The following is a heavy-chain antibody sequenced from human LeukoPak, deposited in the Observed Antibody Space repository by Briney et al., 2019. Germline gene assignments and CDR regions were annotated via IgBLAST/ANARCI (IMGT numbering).Heavy chain of an antibody. J-gene: IGHJ5*02. Sequence: SETLSLTCAVYGGSFSGYYWSWIRQPPGKGLEWIGEINHSGSTNYNPSRKSRVTISVDTSKNQFSLKLSSVTAADTAVYYCARVGFSSSWYVSYWFDPWGQGTLVTVSS. D-gene: IGHD6-13*01. V-gene: IGHV4-34*01. CDR1: GGSFSGYY. CDR2: INHSGST. CDR3: ARVGFSSSWYVSYWFDP.